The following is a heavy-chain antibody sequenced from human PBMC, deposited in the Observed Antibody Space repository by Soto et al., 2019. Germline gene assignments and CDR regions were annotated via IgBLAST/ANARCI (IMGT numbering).Heavy chain of an antibody. D-gene: IGHD2-2*02. J-gene: IGHJ6*04. CDR1: GGPISSYY. V-gene: IGHV4-59*01. Sequence: PSETLSLTCTVSGGPISSYYWSWIRQPPGKGQEWIGYIYYSGSTNYNPSLKSRVTISVDTSTNQFSLKLSSVTAADTAVYYCARYTHFTRTDVWGKGTTVTVSS. CDR3: ARYTHFTRTDV. CDR2: IYYSGST.